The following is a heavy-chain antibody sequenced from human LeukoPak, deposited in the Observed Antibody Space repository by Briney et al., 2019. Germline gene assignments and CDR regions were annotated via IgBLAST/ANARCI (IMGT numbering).Heavy chain of an antibody. CDR1: GGSFSGYY. CDR3: ASGAAGSSGWRYNFDY. J-gene: IGHJ4*02. D-gene: IGHD6-19*01. V-gene: IGHV4-34*01. CDR2: INHSGST. Sequence: SETLSLTCAVYGGSFSGYYWSWIRQPPGKGLEWIGEINHSGSTNYNPSLKSRVTISLNTSTNQFSLKLSSVTAADTAIYYCASGAAGSSGWRYNFDYWGQGTLVTVSS.